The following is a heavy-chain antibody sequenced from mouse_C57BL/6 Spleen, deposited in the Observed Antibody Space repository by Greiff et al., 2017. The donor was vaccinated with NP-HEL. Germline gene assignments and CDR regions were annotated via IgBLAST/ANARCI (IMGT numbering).Heavy chain of an antibody. CDR3: ARSRGYGNYYFDY. CDR1: GYTFTDYY. J-gene: IGHJ2*01. Sequence: EVQLQQSGPELVKPGASVKISCKASGYTFTDYYMNWVKQSHGKSLEWIGDINPNNGGTSYNQKFKGKATLTVDKSSSTAYMELRSLTSEDSAVYYCARSRGYGNYYFDYWGQGTTLTVSS. D-gene: IGHD2-1*01. V-gene: IGHV1-26*01. CDR2: INPNNGGT.